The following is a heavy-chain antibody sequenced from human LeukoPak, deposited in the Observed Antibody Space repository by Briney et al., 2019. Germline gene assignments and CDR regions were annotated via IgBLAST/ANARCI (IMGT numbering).Heavy chain of an antibody. CDR3: ARGPPALAY. CDR2: INHSGST. Sequence: PGGSLRLSCAASGFTFSSYSMNWVRQPPGKGLEWIGEINHSGSTNYNPSLKSRVTISVDTSKNQFSLKLSSVTAADTAVYYCARGPPALAYWGQGTLVTVSS. D-gene: IGHD5-18*01. CDR1: GFTFSSYS. J-gene: IGHJ4*02. V-gene: IGHV4-34*01.